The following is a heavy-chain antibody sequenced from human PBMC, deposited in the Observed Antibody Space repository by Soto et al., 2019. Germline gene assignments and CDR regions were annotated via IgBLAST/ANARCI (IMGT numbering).Heavy chain of an antibody. D-gene: IGHD3-9*01. CDR2: ISCSGGST. J-gene: IGHJ6*03. CDR1: GFTFSSYA. Sequence: PGGSLRLSCAASGFTFSSYAMRWVRQAPGKGLEWVSAISCSGGSTYYADSVKGRFTISRDNSKNTLYLQMNSLRAEDTAVYYSFVTATTGYYHMDVLGKGTTVIVSS. CDR3: FVTATTGYYHMDV. V-gene: IGHV3-23*01.